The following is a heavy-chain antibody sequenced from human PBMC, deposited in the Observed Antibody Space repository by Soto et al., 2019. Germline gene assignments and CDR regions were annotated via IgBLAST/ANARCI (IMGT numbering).Heavy chain of an antibody. V-gene: IGHV3-21*01. CDR1: GFTFSSYS. CDR3: ARFVRLLWFGELSFDY. CDR2: ISSSSSYI. Sequence: GGSLRLSCAASGFTFSSYSMNWVRQALGKGLEWVSSISSSSSYIYYADSVKGRFTISRDNAKNSLYLQMNSLRAEDTAVYYCARFVRLLWFGELSFDYWGQGTLVTVST. D-gene: IGHD3-10*01. J-gene: IGHJ4*02.